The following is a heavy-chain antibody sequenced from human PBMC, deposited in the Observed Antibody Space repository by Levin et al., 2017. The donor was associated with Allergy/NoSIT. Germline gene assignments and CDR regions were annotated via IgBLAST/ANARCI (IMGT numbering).Heavy chain of an antibody. CDR2: VSNDGKNK. D-gene: IGHD3-10*01. Sequence: GESLKISCAASGYTFNAYAIAWVRQAPGKGLEWVAVVSNDGKNKYYTDSVKGRFSISRDSSEKTVQLQMNSLRSEDTAVYFCAKARSRYSERNARWGYGMDVWGQGTTVIVSS. J-gene: IGHJ6*02. V-gene: IGHV3-30*18. CDR3: AKARSRYSERNARWGYGMDV. CDR1: GYTFNAYA.